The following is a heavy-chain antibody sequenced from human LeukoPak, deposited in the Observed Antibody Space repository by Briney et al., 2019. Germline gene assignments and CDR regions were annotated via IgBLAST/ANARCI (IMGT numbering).Heavy chain of an antibody. J-gene: IGHJ4*02. CDR3: AGTPPRNSVFSY. CDR2: ISYDGSNK. CDR1: GYTFSSYG. V-gene: IGHV3-30*03. D-gene: IGHD4-23*01. Sequence: GSMRLSCAASGYTFSSYGMHWVRQAPGKGLEWVAVISYDGSNKYYADSVKGRFTISRDNSKNTLYLQMNSLRAEDTAVYYCAGTPPRNSVFSYWGQGTLVTVSS.